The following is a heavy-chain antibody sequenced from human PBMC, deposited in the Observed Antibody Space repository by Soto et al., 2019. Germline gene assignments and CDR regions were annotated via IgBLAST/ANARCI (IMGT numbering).Heavy chain of an antibody. CDR1: GGSFSGYY. CDR2: INHSGST. V-gene: IGHV4-34*01. J-gene: IGHJ5*02. CDR3: ERGTKLEPDGWFDT. Sequence: PSETLSLTCAVYGGSFSGYYWSWIRQPPGKGLEWIGEINHSGSTNYNPSLKSRVTISVDTSKNQFSLKLSSVTAADTAVYYCERGTKLEPDGWFDTWGQGTLVTVSS. D-gene: IGHD1-1*01.